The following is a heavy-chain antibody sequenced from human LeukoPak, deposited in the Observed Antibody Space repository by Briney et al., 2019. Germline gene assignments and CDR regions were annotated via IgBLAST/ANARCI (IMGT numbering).Heavy chain of an antibody. CDR1: GLTFSVNW. CDR3: ARVLYDSSGFYSGAFDY. V-gene: IGHV3-7*03. CDR2: IKQDGSEK. J-gene: IGHJ4*02. D-gene: IGHD3-22*01. Sequence: GGSLRISCAASGLTFSVNWMSWVRQAPGKGLEWVANIKQDGSEKYYVDSVKGRFTISRDNAKNSLYLQMNSLRAEDTAVYYCARVLYDSSGFYSGAFDYWGQGTLVTVSS.